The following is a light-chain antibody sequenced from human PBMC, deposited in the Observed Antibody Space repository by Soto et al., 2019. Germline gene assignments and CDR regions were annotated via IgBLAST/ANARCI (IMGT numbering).Light chain of an antibody. V-gene: IGLV2-14*01. CDR1: SSDVGGYNS. Sequence: QSVLTQPASVSGSPGQSITISCTGTSSDVGGYNSVSWYQQHPGKAPKLMIYDVSNRPSGVSNRFSGSKSGNTASLTISGLQAEDEADYYCNSYTSSSTPYVVFGGGTKLTVL. CDR2: DVS. CDR3: NSYTSSSTPYVV. J-gene: IGLJ2*01.